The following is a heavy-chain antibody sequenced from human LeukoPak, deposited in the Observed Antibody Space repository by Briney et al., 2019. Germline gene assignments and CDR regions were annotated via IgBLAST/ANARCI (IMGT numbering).Heavy chain of an antibody. V-gene: IGHV1-69*06. J-gene: IGHJ4*02. D-gene: IGHD3-10*01. CDR1: GGTFSSYD. Sequence: SVKVSCKASGGTFSSYDISWVRQAPGQGLEWMGGIMPISGTANYAQKFQGRVTITADKPTNTAYMELSSLRSEDTAVYYCASSVWFGELSSFDYWGQGTLVTVSS. CDR2: IMPISGTA. CDR3: ASSVWFGELSSFDY.